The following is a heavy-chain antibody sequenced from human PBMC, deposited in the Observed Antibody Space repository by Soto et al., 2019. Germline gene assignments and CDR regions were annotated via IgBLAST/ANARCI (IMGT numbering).Heavy chain of an antibody. CDR3: GRDDDSGSHYYFDY. J-gene: IGHJ4*02. CDR2: ISSSSSTI. D-gene: IGHD1-26*01. CDR1: GFTFSSYS. V-gene: IGHV3-48*02. Sequence: GGSLRLSCAASGFTFSSYSMNWVRQAPGKGLEWVSYISSSSSTIYYADSVKGRFTIFRGNAKNSLYLQKNSMRDEDTAEYYCGRDDDSGSHYYFDYWGQGTLVTVSS.